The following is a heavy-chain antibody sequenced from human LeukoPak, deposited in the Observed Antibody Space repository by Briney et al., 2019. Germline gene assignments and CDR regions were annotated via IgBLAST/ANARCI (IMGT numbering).Heavy chain of an antibody. D-gene: IGHD2-15*01. CDR1: GGSISSSNW. CDR3: ASYCTGGSCYLDY. V-gene: IGHV4-4*02. CDR2: IYHSGST. J-gene: IGHJ4*02. Sequence: SETLSLTCAVSGGSISSSNWWSWVRQPPGKGLEWIGEIYHSGSTNYNPSLKSRVTISVDKSKNQFSLKLSSVTAADTAVYYCASYCTGGSCYLDYWGQGTLVTVSS.